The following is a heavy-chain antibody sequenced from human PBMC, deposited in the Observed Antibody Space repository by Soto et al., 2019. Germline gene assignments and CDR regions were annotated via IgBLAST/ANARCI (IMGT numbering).Heavy chain of an antibody. Sequence: QLQLQESGPGLVKPSETLSLTCTVSGDSISSTSYYWGWIRQPPGKGLEWIGSLYYSGSTYYNPSLKSRVTISADTSKNQCSLKLSSVTAADTAVYYCATTPIADRDYWYFDLWGRGTLVTVSS. CDR2: LYYSGST. D-gene: IGHD6-6*01. CDR1: GDSISSTSYY. CDR3: ATTPIADRDYWYFDL. V-gene: IGHV4-39*01. J-gene: IGHJ2*01.